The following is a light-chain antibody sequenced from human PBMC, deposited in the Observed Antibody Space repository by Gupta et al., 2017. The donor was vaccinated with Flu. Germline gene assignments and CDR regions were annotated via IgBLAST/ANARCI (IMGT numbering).Light chain of an antibody. Sequence: DIHITQSPSTLSAYVGDRVTITCRASQSLSSWLDWYQQKPGKAPNLLIYKASNLESGVPSRFSGSGSGTEFTLTISSLQPDDFATYYCQQDYSYSLTFGGGTKVEI. CDR2: KAS. V-gene: IGKV1-5*03. J-gene: IGKJ4*01. CDR3: QQDYSYSLT. CDR1: QSLSSW.